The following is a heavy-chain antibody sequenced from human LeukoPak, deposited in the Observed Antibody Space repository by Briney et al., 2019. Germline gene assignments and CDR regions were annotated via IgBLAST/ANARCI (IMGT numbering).Heavy chain of an antibody. CDR2: ISYDGSNK. D-gene: IGHD3-10*01. J-gene: IGHJ4*02. Sequence: SGGSLRLSCAASGFTFSSYGMHWVRQAPGKGLEWVAVISYDGSNKYYADSVKGRFTISRDNAQNSLYLQMNSLRAEDTAVYYCARPMNTGGSGSHYRPLDYWGQGTLVTVFS. CDR1: GFTFSSYG. V-gene: IGHV3-30*03. CDR3: ARPMNTGGSGSHYRPLDY.